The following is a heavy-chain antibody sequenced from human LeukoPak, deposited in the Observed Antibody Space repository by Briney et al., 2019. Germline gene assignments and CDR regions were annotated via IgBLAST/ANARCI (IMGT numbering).Heavy chain of an antibody. D-gene: IGHD2-2*01. V-gene: IGHV5-51*01. CDR2: IYPGNSDI. J-gene: IGHJ4*02. CDR3: ARHLSSIASCSNY. CDR1: GYSFASYW. Sequence: GESLKISCKGSGYSFASYWIAWVRQMPGKGLEWMGAIYPGNSDITYSPSFQGQVTISADKSVSTAYLHWSSLKASDTAIYYCARHLSSIASCSNYWGQGTLVTVSS.